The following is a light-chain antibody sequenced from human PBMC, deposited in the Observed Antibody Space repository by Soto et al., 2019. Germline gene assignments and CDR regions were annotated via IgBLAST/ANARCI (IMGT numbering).Light chain of an antibody. CDR1: QSISSW. V-gene: IGKV1-5*03. CDR3: KQYNSYWT. Sequence: DIQMTQSPSTLSASVGDRVTITCRASQSISSWLAWYQQKPGKAPKLLIYKASSLESGVPSRFIGSGSGTEFTLTISSLQPDDFATYYCKQYNSYWTFGQGTKVEIK. J-gene: IGKJ1*01. CDR2: KAS.